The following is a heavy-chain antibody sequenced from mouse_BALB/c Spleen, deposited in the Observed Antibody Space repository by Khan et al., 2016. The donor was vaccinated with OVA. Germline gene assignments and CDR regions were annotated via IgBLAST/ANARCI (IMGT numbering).Heavy chain of an antibody. CDR3: ARHGSISWFAY. CDR1: GYSFTTYY. J-gene: IGHJ3*01. CDR2: IDPFNDDT. Sequence: VQLKQSGPELMKPGASVKISCKASGYSFTTYYIHWVKQSHGKSLEWIGYIDPFNDDTNYNQKFKGKATLTVDKSSSTAYMHLSSLTSEDSAVYYCARHGSISWFAYWGQGTLVTVSA. D-gene: IGHD1-1*01. V-gene: IGHV1S135*01.